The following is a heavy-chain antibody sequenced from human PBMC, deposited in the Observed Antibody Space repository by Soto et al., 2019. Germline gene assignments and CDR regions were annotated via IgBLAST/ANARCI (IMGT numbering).Heavy chain of an antibody. Sequence: QVQLVESGGGLVKPGGSLRLSCAASGFTFSDYYMSWIRQAPGKGLEWVSHISSSGTMYTNYADSVKGRFTISRDNAKKSMYLQMNSLRAEDTAVYYCAKETLYCSSTSCYGREYWGQGTLVTVSS. CDR3: AKETLYCSSTSCYGREY. CDR1: GFTFSDYY. CDR2: ISSSGTMYT. D-gene: IGHD2-2*01. J-gene: IGHJ4*02. V-gene: IGHV3-11*05.